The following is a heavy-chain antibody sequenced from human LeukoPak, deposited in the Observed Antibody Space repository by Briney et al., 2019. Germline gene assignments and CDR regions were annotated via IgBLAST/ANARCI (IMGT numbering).Heavy chain of an antibody. D-gene: IGHD2-15*01. CDR2: INHSGST. Sequence: SETLSLTCAVYGGSFSGYYWSWIRQPPGKGLEWLGEINHSGSTNYNPSLKSRVTISVDTSKNQFSLKLSSVTAADKAVYYCARHRCSGGSCYPMNWFDPWGQGTLVTVSS. CDR1: GGSFSGYY. V-gene: IGHV4-34*01. J-gene: IGHJ5*02. CDR3: ARHRCSGGSCYPMNWFDP.